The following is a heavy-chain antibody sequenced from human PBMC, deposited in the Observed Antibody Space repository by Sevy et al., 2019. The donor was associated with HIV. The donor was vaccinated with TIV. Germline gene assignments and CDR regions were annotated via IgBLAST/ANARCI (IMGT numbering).Heavy chain of an antibody. D-gene: IGHD3-9*01. Sequence: GGSLRLSCAASGFTFDDYAMHWVRQAPGKGLEWVSGISWNSGSIGYADSVKGRFTISRDNAKNSRYLQMNSLRAEDTALYYCAKDLPDYDILTGYPGAFDYWGQGTLVTVSS. CDR2: ISWNSGSI. CDR1: GFTFDDYA. V-gene: IGHV3-9*01. CDR3: AKDLPDYDILTGYPGAFDY. J-gene: IGHJ4*02.